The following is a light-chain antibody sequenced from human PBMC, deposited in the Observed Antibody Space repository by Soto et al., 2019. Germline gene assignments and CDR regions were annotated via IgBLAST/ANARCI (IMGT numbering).Light chain of an antibody. CDR1: QSLLCSSNNNNF. Sequence: DIVMTQSPDSLAVSLGERATINCKSSQSLLCSSNNNNFLAWYQQKPGQPPKLLVYWASTRESGVPDRFSGSGSGTDFTLTISSLQAEDVAVYYCQQYFNTPQTFGQGTKLEIK. V-gene: IGKV4-1*01. CDR2: WAS. CDR3: QQYFNTPQT. J-gene: IGKJ2*01.